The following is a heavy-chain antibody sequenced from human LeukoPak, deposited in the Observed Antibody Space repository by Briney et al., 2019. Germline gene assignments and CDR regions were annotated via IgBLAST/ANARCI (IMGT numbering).Heavy chain of an antibody. Sequence: ASVKVSCKASGYTFTNYGISWVRQAPGQGLEWMGWISAYNGDTNYAQKLQGRVTLTTDTSTSTAYMELRSLRSDDTAVYYCARGGVYCSGGSCPLSWFDPWGQGTLVTVSS. CDR1: GYTFTNYG. J-gene: IGHJ5*02. CDR3: ARGGVYCSGGSCPLSWFDP. D-gene: IGHD2-15*01. V-gene: IGHV1-18*01. CDR2: ISAYNGDT.